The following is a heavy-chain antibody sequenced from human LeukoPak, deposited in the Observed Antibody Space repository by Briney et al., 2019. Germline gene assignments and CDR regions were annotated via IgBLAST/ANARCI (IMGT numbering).Heavy chain of an antibody. J-gene: IGHJ4*02. CDR1: GGSISSGGYY. D-gene: IGHD4-17*01. Sequence: PSQTLSLTCTVSGGSISSGGYYWSWIRQHPGKGLEWIGYIYYSGSTYYNPSLESRVTISVDTSKNQFSLKLSSVTAADTAVYYCARKYGDYPYYFDYWGQGTLVTVSS. V-gene: IGHV4-31*03. CDR3: ARKYGDYPYYFDY. CDR2: IYYSGST.